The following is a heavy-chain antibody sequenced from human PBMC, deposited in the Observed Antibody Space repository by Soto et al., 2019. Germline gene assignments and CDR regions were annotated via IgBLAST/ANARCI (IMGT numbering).Heavy chain of an antibody. CDR1: GGSISSYY. D-gene: IGHD3-10*01. CDR2: IYTSGST. J-gene: IGHJ3*02. CDR3: ARGVGIWFGESHDAFDI. V-gene: IGHV4-4*07. Sequence: VQLQESGPGLVKPSETLSLTCTVSGGSISSYYWSWIRQPDGKGLEWIGRIYTSGSTNYNPSPKSRGTMSVDRAKTQFSLKLSSVTAGDSGVYYCARGVGIWFGESHDAFDIWGQGTMVTVSS.